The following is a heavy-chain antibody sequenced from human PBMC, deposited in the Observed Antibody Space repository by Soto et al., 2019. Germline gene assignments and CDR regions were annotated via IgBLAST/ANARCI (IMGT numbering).Heavy chain of an antibody. V-gene: IGHV3-30*18. CDR2: ISYDGSNK. J-gene: IGHJ4*02. CDR1: GFTFSSYG. D-gene: IGHD2-15*01. Sequence: GGSLRLSCAASGFTFSSYGMHWVRQAPGKGLEWVAVISYDGSNKYYADSVKGRFTISRDNSKNTLYLQMNSLRAEDTAVYYCAKDREGYCSGGSCYFSDADYWGQGTLVTVSS. CDR3: AKDREGYCSGGSCYFSDADY.